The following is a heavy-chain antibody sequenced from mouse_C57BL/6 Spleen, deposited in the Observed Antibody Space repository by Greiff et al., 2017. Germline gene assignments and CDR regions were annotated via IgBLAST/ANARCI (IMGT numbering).Heavy chain of an antibody. CDR1: GFNIKDDY. Sequence: VQLKQSGAELVRPGASVKLSCTASGFNIKDDYMHWVKQRPEQGLEWIGWIDPENGDTAYASKFQGKATITADTSSNTAYLQLSILTSEDTAVYYCTYYGSSFYAMDYWGQGTSVTVSS. J-gene: IGHJ4*01. CDR2: IDPENGDT. CDR3: TYYGSSFYAMDY. D-gene: IGHD1-1*01. V-gene: IGHV14-4*01.